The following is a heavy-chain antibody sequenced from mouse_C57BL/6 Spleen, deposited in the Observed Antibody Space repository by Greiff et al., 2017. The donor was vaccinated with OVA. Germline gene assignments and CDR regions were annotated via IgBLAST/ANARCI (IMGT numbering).Heavy chain of an antibody. Sequence: VKLQESGAELVKPGASVKMSCKASGYTFTTYPIEWMKQNHGKSLEWIGNFHPYNDDTKYNEKFKGKATLTVEKSSSTVYLELSRLTSDDSAVYYCARGIYYDYYWYFDVWGTGTTVTVSS. CDR1: GYTFTTYP. CDR2: FHPYNDDT. J-gene: IGHJ1*03. D-gene: IGHD2-4*01. CDR3: ARGIYYDYYWYFDV. V-gene: IGHV1-47*01.